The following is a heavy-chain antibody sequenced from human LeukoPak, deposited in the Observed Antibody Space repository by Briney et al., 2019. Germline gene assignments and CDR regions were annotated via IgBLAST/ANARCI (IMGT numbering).Heavy chain of an antibody. CDR3: ARENQVGGGSDY. Sequence: SVKVSCKASGGTFSSYAISWVRQAPGQGLEWMGRIIPILGIANYAQKFQGRVTITADKSTSTAYMELSSLRSEDTAVYYCARENQVGGGSDYWGQGTLVTVSS. CDR1: GGTFSSYA. CDR2: IIPILGIA. J-gene: IGHJ4*02. D-gene: IGHD2-15*01. V-gene: IGHV1-69*04.